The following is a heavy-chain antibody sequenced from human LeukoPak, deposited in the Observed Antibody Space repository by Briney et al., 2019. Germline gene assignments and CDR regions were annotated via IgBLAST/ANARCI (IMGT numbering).Heavy chain of an antibody. CDR2: IYSGGTT. Sequence: GGSLRLSCAASGFTFSSYSMNWVRQAPGKGLEWVSVIYSGGTTYYADSVRGRFTISRDNLKNTLYLQMNSLRAEDTAVYYCARESSAAPYYFDYWGQGTLVTVSS. V-gene: IGHV3-53*01. D-gene: IGHD6-6*01. CDR1: GFTFSSYS. CDR3: ARESSAAPYYFDY. J-gene: IGHJ4*02.